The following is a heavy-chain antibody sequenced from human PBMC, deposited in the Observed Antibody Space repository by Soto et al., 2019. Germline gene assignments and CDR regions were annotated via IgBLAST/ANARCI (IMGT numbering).Heavy chain of an antibody. CDR3: ARVGRITIRDTGFDP. V-gene: IGHV4-59*01. J-gene: IGHJ5*02. D-gene: IGHD1-20*01. Sequence: TLCHTCTLPRGSISVYYWFSGLHPPGKELELIAYIHYSESAYYTPTLRSRVTISIATSKNQFSLKVSSVNAADTAVYYCARVGRITIRDTGFDPWGQGTLVTVSS. CDR2: IHYSESA. CDR1: RGSISVYY.